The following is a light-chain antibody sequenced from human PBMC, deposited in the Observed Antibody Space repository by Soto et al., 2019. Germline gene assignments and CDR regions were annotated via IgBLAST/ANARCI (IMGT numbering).Light chain of an antibody. CDR1: TSNIGSNY. V-gene: IGLV1-44*01. CDR2: TDN. Sequence: QSVLTQPPSASGTPGQRVTISCSGSTSNIGSNYVYWYQHLPGTAPKLLIYTDNQRPSGVPDRFSGSRSGTSASLAISGLQSDDEAVYFCSTWDDSLNGWVFGGGTKLTVL. CDR3: STWDDSLNGWV. J-gene: IGLJ3*02.